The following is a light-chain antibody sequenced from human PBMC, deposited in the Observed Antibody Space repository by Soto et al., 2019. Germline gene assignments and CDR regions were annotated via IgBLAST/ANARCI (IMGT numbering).Light chain of an antibody. J-gene: IGKJ4*01. CDR3: QQYGGSPRT. CDR1: QSVSNNY. V-gene: IGKV3-20*01. Sequence: EIVLTQSPGTLSLSPGERATLFCRASQSVSNNYLAWYPQKRGQAPRLIISVASTRATAVPDRFSGSGSGTDFTLTINRVEPEDSAVYYCQQYGGSPRTFGGGTKLEIK. CDR2: VAS.